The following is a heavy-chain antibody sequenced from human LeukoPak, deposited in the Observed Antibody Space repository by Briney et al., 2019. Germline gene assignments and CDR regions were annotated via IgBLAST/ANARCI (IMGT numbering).Heavy chain of an antibody. CDR1: GFTFTNYD. Sequence: GASVKVSCKATGFTFTNYDINWVRQATGQGLEWMGWMNPIKGNTGYAQKFQGRVTMTRDTSISTAYMELRSLTSEDTAVYYCVRDGEGVAISVNYWFAPWGQGTLVTVSS. CDR3: VRDGEGVAISVNYWFAP. D-gene: IGHD3-10*01. V-gene: IGHV1-8*01. J-gene: IGHJ5*02. CDR2: MNPIKGNT.